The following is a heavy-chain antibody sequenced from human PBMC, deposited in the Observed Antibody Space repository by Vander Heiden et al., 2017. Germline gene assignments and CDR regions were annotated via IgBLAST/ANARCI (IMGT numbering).Heavy chain of an antibody. J-gene: IGHJ4*02. CDR1: GFTFSSYS. V-gene: IGHV3-21*01. D-gene: IGHD2-15*01. CDR3: ARGDRYCSGGSCLFDY. Sequence: EVQLVESGGGLVKPGGSLRLSCAASGFTFSSYSMNWVRQAPGKGLEWVLSISSSSSYIYYADSVKGRFTISRDNAKNSLYLQMNSLRAEDTAVYYCARGDRYCSGGSCLFDYWGQGTLVTVSS. CDR2: ISSSSSYI.